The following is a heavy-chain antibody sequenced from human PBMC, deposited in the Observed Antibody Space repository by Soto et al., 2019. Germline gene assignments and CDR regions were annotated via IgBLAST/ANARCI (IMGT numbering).Heavy chain of an antibody. D-gene: IGHD5-18*01. V-gene: IGHV3-30*18. Sequence: VQLVESGGGVVQPGRSLRLSCAAYGFTFSTYGMHWVRQAPGKGLEWVAVISYDGSNKYYADSVKGRFTISRDNSKNTLYLQMSSLRAEDTAVYYCAKGFSYSVIDYWGQGTLVTVSS. J-gene: IGHJ4*02. CDR3: AKGFSYSVIDY. CDR1: GFTFSTYG. CDR2: ISYDGSNK.